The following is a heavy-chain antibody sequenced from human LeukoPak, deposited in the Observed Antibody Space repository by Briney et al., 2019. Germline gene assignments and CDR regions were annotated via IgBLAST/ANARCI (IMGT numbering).Heavy chain of an antibody. J-gene: IGHJ4*02. CDR1: GGSLNAYY. V-gene: IGHV4-34*01. CDR3: AGDRASTYD. D-gene: IGHD5-18*01. CDR2: IDHKGYT. Sequence: PSETLSLTCDVHGGSLNAYYWTWIRQSPGRGLEWIGEIDHKGYTSYNPSLKSRVTISVDTSKKQFFLKLTSMTAADTAVYYCAGDRASTYDWGQGILVTVSS.